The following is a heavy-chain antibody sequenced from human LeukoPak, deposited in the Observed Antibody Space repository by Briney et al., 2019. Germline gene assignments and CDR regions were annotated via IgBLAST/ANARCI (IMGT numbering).Heavy chain of an antibody. CDR2: IYYSGST. Sequence: PSQTLSLTCTVSGGSISSGGYYWSWIRQHPGKGLEWIGYIYYSGSTYYNPSLKSRVTISVDTSKNQFSLKLSSVTAADTAVYYCATEPYCSGGSCFPFDYWGQGTLVTVSS. CDR3: ATEPYCSGGSCFPFDY. D-gene: IGHD2-15*01. J-gene: IGHJ4*02. CDR1: GGSISSGGYY. V-gene: IGHV4-31*03.